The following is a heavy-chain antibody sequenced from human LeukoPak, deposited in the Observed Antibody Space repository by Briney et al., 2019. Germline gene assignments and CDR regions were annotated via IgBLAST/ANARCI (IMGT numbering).Heavy chain of an antibody. J-gene: IGHJ3*02. Sequence: GGSLRLSCTGSGFTFGVYAMNWVRQAPGRGLEWVGLIRSKAYGGAAEYAASEKGRFAISRDDSKSITYLQMNSLKTEDTAVYYCTRGRRPNIAAAGNAFDIWGQGTMVTVSS. V-gene: IGHV3-49*04. D-gene: IGHD6-13*01. CDR2: IRSKAYGGAA. CDR1: GFTFGVYA. CDR3: TRGRRPNIAAAGNAFDI.